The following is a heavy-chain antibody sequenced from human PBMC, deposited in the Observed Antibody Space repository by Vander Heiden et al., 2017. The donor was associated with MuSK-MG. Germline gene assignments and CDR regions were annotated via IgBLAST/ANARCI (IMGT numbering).Heavy chain of an antibody. CDR3: ARDLGYCSSTSCYGWFDP. V-gene: IGHV1-69*10. Sequence: QVQLVQSGAEVKKPGSSVKVSCKASGGTFSSYAISWVRQAPGQGLEWMGGIIPILGIANYAQKFQGRVTITADKSTSTADRELSSLRSEDTAVYYCARDLGYCSSTSCYGWFDPWGQGTLVTVSS. CDR1: GGTFSSYA. CDR2: IIPILGIA. D-gene: IGHD2-2*01. J-gene: IGHJ5*02.